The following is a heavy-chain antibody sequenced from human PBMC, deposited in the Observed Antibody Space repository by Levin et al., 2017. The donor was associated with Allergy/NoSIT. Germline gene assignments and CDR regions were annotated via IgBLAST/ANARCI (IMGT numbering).Heavy chain of an antibody. D-gene: IGHD3-16*02. V-gene: IGHV1-69*06. J-gene: IGHJ4*02. CDR3: ARDRHQGVFYIWGSYRYSYFDY. CDR1: GGTFSSYA. CDR2: IIPIFGTA. Sequence: SVKVSCKASGGTFSSYAISWVRQAPGQGLEWMGGIIPIFGTANYAQKFQGRVTITADKSTSTAYMELSSLRSEDTAVYYCARDRHQGVFYIWGSYRYSYFDYWGQGTLVTVSS.